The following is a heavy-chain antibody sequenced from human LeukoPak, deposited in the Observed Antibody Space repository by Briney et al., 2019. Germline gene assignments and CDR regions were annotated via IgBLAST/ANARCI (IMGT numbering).Heavy chain of an antibody. CDR2: IYHSGST. CDR3: ARDLRGYDILTGSWAGAFDI. J-gene: IGHJ3*02. D-gene: IGHD3-9*01. CDR1: GGSISSSSYY. V-gene: IGHV4-30-2*01. Sequence: SETLSLTCTVSGGSISSSSYYWSWIRQPPGKGLEWIGYIYHSGSTYYNPSLKSRVTISVDRSKNQFSLKLSSVTAADTAVYYCARDLRGYDILTGSWAGAFDIWGQGTMVTVSS.